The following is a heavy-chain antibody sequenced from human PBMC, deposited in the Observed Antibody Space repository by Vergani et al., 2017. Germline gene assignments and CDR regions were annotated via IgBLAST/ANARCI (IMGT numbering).Heavy chain of an antibody. CDR2: INPSGGST. Sequence: QVQLVQSGAEVKKPGASVKVSCKASGYTFTSYYMHWVRQAPGQGLEWMGIINPSGGSTSYAQKFQGRVTMTRDTSTSTVYMELSSLRAEDTALYYCAKDSTAMVTIVDYWGQGTLVTVSS. CDR3: AKDSTAMVTIVDY. CDR1: GYTFTSYY. J-gene: IGHJ4*02. D-gene: IGHD5-18*01. V-gene: IGHV1-46*01.